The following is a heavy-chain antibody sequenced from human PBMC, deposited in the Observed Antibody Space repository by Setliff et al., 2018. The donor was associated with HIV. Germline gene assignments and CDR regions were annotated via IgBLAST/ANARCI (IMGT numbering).Heavy chain of an antibody. J-gene: IGHJ6*03. CDR2: ISNDGSNK. D-gene: IGHD2-15*01. V-gene: IGHV3-30*03. CDR1: GFTFRSYW. CDR3: ARANELLTRFSYYYYYMDV. Sequence: LRLSCAASGFTFRSYWMSWVRQAPGKGLEWVAVISNDGSNKFYADSVKGRFTASRDNAKNSLYLKMNSLKAEDTAVYYCARANELLTRFSYYYYYMDVWGEGTTVTVSS.